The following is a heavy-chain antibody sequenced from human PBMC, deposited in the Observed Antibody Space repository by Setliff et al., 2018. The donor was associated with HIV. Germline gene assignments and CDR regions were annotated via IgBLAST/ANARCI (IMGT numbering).Heavy chain of an antibody. D-gene: IGHD3-10*01. CDR2: INQGGTS. CDR1: SESFSGYF. J-gene: IGHJ4*02. V-gene: IGHV4-34*01. Sequence: ETLSLTCAVYSESFSGYFWSWMRQFPGKGLEWITEINQGGTSNYNPSLKSRVTVSVDLSKNQFSLTLTSVTAADTATYYCARRPMIRGKPFDLWGQGTLVTVSS. CDR3: ARRPMIRGKPFDL.